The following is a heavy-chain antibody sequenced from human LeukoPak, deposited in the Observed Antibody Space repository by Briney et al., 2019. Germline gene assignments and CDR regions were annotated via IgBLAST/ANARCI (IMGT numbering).Heavy chain of an antibody. CDR1: GGSITNYY. CDR3: ARDRGGATYYFDS. Sequence: PSETLSLTCTASGGSITNYYWSWIRQPAGKGLEWIGRIYTSGSLNYNPSLRSRVTMSVDTSKNQFSLKLSSVTAADTAVYYCARDRGGATYYFDSWGQGTLVTVSS. V-gene: IGHV4-4*07. D-gene: IGHD1-26*01. CDR2: IYTSGSL. J-gene: IGHJ4*02.